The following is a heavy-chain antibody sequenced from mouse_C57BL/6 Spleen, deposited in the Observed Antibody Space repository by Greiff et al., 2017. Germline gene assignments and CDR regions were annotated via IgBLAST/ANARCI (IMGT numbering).Heavy chain of an antibody. J-gene: IGHJ2*01. V-gene: IGHV3-6*01. CDR3: AKERSLYGNYYFDY. D-gene: IGHD2-1*01. Sequence: EVKLQESGPGLVKPSQSLSLTCSVTGYSITSGYYWNWIRQFPGNKLEWMGYISNDGSNNYNPSLKNRISITRDTSKNQYFLKLNSVTTEETATYYSAKERSLYGNYYFDYWGQGTTLTVSS. CDR1: GYSITSGYY. CDR2: ISNDGSN.